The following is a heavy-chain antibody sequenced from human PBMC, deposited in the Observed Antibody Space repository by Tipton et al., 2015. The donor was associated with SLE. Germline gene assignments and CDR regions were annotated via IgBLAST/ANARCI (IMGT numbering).Heavy chain of an antibody. CDR1: GYTFNIYG. V-gene: IGHV1-18*01. D-gene: IGHD6-25*01. Sequence: QLVQSGAEVKKPGASVKVSCKASGYTFNIYGMSWVRQAPGQGPEWMGWISAYNGKTKYAEKVQGRVTMTMDKPTTTAYMELRSLRSDDTAVYYCARDRGTEVPGSYMDVWGRGTTVIVSS. CDR2: ISAYNGKT. CDR3: ARDRGTEVPGSYMDV. J-gene: IGHJ6*03.